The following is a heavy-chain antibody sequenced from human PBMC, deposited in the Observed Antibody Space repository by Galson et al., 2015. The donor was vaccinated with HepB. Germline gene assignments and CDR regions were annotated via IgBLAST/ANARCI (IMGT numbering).Heavy chain of an antibody. CDR3: ATDYYDSSGYYREYFDY. CDR1: GYTLTELS. CDR2: FDPEDGET. J-gene: IGHJ4*02. Sequence: SVKVSCKVSGYTLTELSMHWVRQAPGKGLEWMGGFDPEDGETIYAQKFQGRVTMTEDTSTDTAYMELSSLRSEDTAVYYCATDYYDSSGYYREYFDYWGQGTLVTVSS. V-gene: IGHV1-24*01. D-gene: IGHD3-22*01.